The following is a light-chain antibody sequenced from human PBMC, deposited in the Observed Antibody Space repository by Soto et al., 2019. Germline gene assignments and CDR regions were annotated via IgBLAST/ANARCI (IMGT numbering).Light chain of an antibody. CDR2: GAT. Sequence: EIVMTQSPATLSVSPGERATLSCRASQNIGNNLGRYQQKPGQAPRLLIHGATTRATGIPARFSGSGSGTEFTLTISSLQSEDIAFYYCQQYNHWAYTFGQGTKVDIK. CDR3: QQYNHWAYT. CDR1: QNIGNN. J-gene: IGKJ2*01. V-gene: IGKV3-15*01.